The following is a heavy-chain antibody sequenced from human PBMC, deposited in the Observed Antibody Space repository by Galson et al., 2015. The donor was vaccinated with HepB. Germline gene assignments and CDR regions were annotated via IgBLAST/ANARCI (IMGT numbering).Heavy chain of an antibody. CDR3: ARSDCSGGSCYLPFDY. Sequence: SLRLSCAASRFTFSSYAMHWVRQAPGKGLEWVAVISYDGSNKYYADSVKGRFTISRDNSKNTLYLQMNSLRAEDTAVYYCARSDCSGGSCYLPFDYWGQGTLVTVSS. CDR1: RFTFSSYA. J-gene: IGHJ4*02. CDR2: ISYDGSNK. V-gene: IGHV3-30*04. D-gene: IGHD2-15*01.